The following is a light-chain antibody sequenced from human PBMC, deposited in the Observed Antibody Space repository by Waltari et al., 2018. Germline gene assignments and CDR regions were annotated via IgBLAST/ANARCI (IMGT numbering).Light chain of an antibody. Sequence: QSALTQPASVSGSPGQSITISCTGTSSDVGGYKYVSWYQQHPGKAPKLMIYEVSNRPSGVSKRFSGSKSGNTASLTISGLQAEDEADYYCSSYTTNSPYVVGTGTKVTVL. CDR1: SSDVGGYKY. CDR3: SSYTTNSPYV. CDR2: EVS. J-gene: IGLJ1*01. V-gene: IGLV2-14*01.